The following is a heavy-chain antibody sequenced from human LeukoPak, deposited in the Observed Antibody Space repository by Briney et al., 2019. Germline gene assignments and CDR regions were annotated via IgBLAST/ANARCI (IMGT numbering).Heavy chain of an antibody. J-gene: IGHJ4*02. CDR1: GYTFTSYY. CDR2: INPSGGST. CDR3: ASLLGGVDTAMVYWDY. D-gene: IGHD5-18*01. Sequence: ASVKVSCKASGYTFTSYYMHWVRQAPGQGLEWMGIINPSGGSTSYAQKFQGRVTMTRDMSTSTVYMELSSLRSEDTAVYYCASLLGGVDTAMVYWDYWGQGTLVTVSS. V-gene: IGHV1-46*01.